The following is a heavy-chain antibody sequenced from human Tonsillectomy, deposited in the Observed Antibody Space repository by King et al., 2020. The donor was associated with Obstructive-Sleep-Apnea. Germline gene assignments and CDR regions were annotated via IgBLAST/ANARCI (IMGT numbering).Heavy chain of an antibody. D-gene: IGHD6-13*01. CDR3: ARGSGAAAVNWFDP. V-gene: IGHV4-34*01. CDR1: GGSFSDYY. Sequence: QVQLQQWGAGLLKPSETLSLTCAVFGGSFSDYYWSWIRQPPGKGLEWIGEINHSRSTNYNPSLKSRVTISIDTSKNQFSLKLNSVTAAETAVYYCARGSGAAAVNWFDPWGQGTLVTVSS. CDR2: INHSRST. J-gene: IGHJ5*02.